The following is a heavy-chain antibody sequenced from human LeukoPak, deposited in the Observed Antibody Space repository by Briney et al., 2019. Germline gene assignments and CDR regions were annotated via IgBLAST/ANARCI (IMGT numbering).Heavy chain of an antibody. V-gene: IGHV3-7*05. CDR3: ARYGSGSYYRYYYYYGMDV. CDR1: GFTFSSYW. CDR2: IKKDGSEK. D-gene: IGHD3-10*01. Sequence: GGSLRLSCAASGFTFSSYWMSWVRQAPGKGLEWVANIKKDGSEKYYVDSVKGRFTISRDNAKNSLYLQMNSLRAEDTAVYYCARYGSGSYYRYYYYYGMDVWGQGTTVTVSS. J-gene: IGHJ6*02.